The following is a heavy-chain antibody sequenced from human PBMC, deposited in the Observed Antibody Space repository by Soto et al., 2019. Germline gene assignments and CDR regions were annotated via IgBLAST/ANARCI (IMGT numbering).Heavy chain of an antibody. CDR1: GGTFSSYT. V-gene: IGHV1-69*02. Sequence: QVQLVQSGAEVKKPGSSVKVSCKASGGTFSSYTISWVRQAPGQGLEWMGRIIPILGIANYAQKFQGRVTISADKSTSTAYMGLSSLGTEDTAVYYCGRSHLGGGGDWGQGTLVTVSS. J-gene: IGHJ1*01. CDR3: GRSHLGGGGD. CDR2: IIPILGIA. D-gene: IGHD3-16*01.